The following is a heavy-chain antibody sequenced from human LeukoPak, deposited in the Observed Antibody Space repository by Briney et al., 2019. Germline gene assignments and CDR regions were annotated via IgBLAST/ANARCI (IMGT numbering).Heavy chain of an antibody. V-gene: IGHV3-74*01. CDR3: ARDPGYVSWSPFWGGMDV. D-gene: IGHD3-16*01. Sequence: GGSLRLSCAASGFTFSSSWRHWVRQAPGKGLVWVSRITRDGSSTTYADSVKGRFTTSRDNAKNTLYLQMDSLRDDDTAVYYCARDPGYVSWSPFWGGMDVWGNGTTVIVSS. CDR2: ITRDGSST. J-gene: IGHJ6*04. CDR1: GFTFSSSW.